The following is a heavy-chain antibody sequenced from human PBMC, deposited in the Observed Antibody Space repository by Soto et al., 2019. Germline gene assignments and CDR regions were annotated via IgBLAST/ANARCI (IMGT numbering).Heavy chain of an antibody. CDR1: GYTFTSYG. Sequence: ASVKVSCKASGYTFTSYGISWVRQAPGQGLEWMGWISAYNGNTNYAQKLQGRVTMTTDTSTSTAYMELRSLRSDDTAVYYCARDLVAVAGTSYFDYWGQGTLVTVSS. J-gene: IGHJ4*02. CDR2: ISAYNGNT. CDR3: ARDLVAVAGTSYFDY. D-gene: IGHD6-19*01. V-gene: IGHV1-18*01.